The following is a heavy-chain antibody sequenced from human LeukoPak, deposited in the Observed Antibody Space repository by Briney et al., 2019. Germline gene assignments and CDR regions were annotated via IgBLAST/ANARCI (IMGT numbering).Heavy chain of an antibody. V-gene: IGHV3-30*02. CDR2: IRYDGSNK. CDR1: GFTFSSYG. Sequence: PGGSLRLSCAASGFTFSSYGMHWVRQAPGKGLEWVAFIRYDGSNKYYADSVKGRFTISRDNSKNTLYLQMNSLRAEDTAVYYCAKSAATVTTWAHWDYWGQGTLVTVSS. CDR3: AKSAATVTTWAHWDY. D-gene: IGHD4-17*01. J-gene: IGHJ4*02.